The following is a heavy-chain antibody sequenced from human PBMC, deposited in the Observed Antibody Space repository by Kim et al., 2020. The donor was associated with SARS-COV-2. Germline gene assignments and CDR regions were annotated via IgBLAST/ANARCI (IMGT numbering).Heavy chain of an antibody. CDR3: ARVQARGGPENWYFDL. D-gene: IGHD2-15*01. V-gene: IGHV1-2*02. CDR1: GYTFTGYY. J-gene: IGHJ2*01. Sequence: ASVKVSCKASGYTFTGYYMHWVRQAPGQGLEWMGWINPNSGGTNYAQKFQGRVTMTRDTSISTAYMELSRLRSDDTAVYYCARVQARGGPENWYFDLWGRGTLVTVSS. CDR2: INPNSGGT.